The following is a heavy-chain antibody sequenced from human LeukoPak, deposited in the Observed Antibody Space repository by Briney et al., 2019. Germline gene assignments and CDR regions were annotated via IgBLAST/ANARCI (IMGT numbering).Heavy chain of an antibody. J-gene: IGHJ3*01. CDR2: ISFSGDNT. V-gene: IGHV3-23*01. Sequence: PGGSLRLSCAASGFTFRDSAMSWVRQAPGKGLEWVPLISFSGDNTYYTPSVKGRFTISRDNSKDTLYLQMNSLRPEDTAIYYCARDIELSTWGLGTMVTVSS. CDR3: ARDIELST. D-gene: IGHD3-16*02. CDR1: GFTFRDSA.